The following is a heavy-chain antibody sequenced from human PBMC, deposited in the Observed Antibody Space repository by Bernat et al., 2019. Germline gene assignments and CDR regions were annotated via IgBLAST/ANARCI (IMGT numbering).Heavy chain of an antibody. CDR3: ARCFVAAGHSLSYHYGMDV. V-gene: IGHV3-7*04. Sequence: EVQLVESGGGLVQPGGSLRLSCAASGFNFGGYWMTWVRQAPGKGLEWVANIKQDGSERFYVDSVKGRFTISRDNAKNSLYLQMTSLRAEDTAVYYCARCFVAAGHSLSYHYGMDVWGQETTVTVSS. D-gene: IGHD6-13*01. J-gene: IGHJ6*02. CDR2: IKQDGSER. CDR1: GFNFGGYW.